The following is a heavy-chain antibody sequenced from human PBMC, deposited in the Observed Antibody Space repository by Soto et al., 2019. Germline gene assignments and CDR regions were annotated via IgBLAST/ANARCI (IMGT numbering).Heavy chain of an antibody. V-gene: IGHV1-69*06. CDR3: ARVRVAAAGDYYYGMDV. Sequence: QVQLVQSGAEVKKPGSSVKVSCKASGGTFSSYAISWVRQAPGQGLEWMGGIIPIFGTANYAQKFQGRVTMTADKSTSTAYMELSSLRSEDTAVYYCARVRVAAAGDYYYGMDVWGQGTTVTVSS. CDR1: GGTFSSYA. D-gene: IGHD6-13*01. J-gene: IGHJ6*02. CDR2: IIPIFGTA.